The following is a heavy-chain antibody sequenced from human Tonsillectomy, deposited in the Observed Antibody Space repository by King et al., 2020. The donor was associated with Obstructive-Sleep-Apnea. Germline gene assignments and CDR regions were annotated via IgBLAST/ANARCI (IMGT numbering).Heavy chain of an antibody. CDR3: ARTGTAFFDY. J-gene: IGHJ4*02. V-gene: IGHV4-59*08. Sequence: QLQESGPGLVKPSETLSLTCNVSGDSLSHFYWSWIRPPPGKGLEWVGYIHSLGRTNYNPSLKSRVTISVDTSKNQVSLRLKSVTAADTAVYYCARTGTAFFDYWGQGTLVTVSS. CDR2: IHSLGRT. D-gene: IGHD1-1*01. CDR1: GDSLSHFY.